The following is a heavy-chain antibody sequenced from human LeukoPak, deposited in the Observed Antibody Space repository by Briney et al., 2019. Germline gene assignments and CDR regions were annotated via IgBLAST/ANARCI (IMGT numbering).Heavy chain of an antibody. V-gene: IGHV3-48*03. CDR1: GFTFSSYE. Sequence: GGSLRLSCAVSGFTFSSYEMNWVRQAPGKGLEWVSYISSSGSAIYYADSVKGRFTISRDNSENTLWLQVNSLRAEDTAVYYCAKGLKISGWYYFDDWGQGTLVTVSS. CDR2: ISSSGSAI. D-gene: IGHD6-19*01. CDR3: AKGLKISGWYYFDD. J-gene: IGHJ4*02.